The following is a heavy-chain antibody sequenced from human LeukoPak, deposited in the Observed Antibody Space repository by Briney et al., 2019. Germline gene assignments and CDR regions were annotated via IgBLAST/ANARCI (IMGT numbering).Heavy chain of an antibody. CDR1: GYTFTGYY. CDR3: ARDLRFLEWLFGWFDP. Sequence: GASVKVSCKASGYTFTGYYMHWVRQAPGQGLEWMGWINPNSGGTNYAQKFQGRVTMTRDTSISTAHMELSRLRSDDTAVYYCARDLRFLEWLFGWFDPWGQGTLVTVSS. V-gene: IGHV1-2*02. J-gene: IGHJ5*02. D-gene: IGHD3-3*01. CDR2: INPNSGGT.